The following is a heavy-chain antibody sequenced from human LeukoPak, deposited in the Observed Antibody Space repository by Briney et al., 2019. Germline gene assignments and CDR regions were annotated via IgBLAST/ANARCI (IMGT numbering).Heavy chain of an antibody. CDR2: IIPIFGTA. Sequence: ASVKVSCKASRGTFSSYAISWVRQAPGQGLEWMGGIIPIFGTANYEQKFQGRVTITAAKSTSTAYMELSSLRSGDTAVYCCATERVGYCSSDSCYSVDYWGQGTLVTVSS. CDR3: ATERVGYCSSDSCYSVDY. V-gene: IGHV1-69*06. D-gene: IGHD2-15*01. CDR1: RGTFSSYA. J-gene: IGHJ4*02.